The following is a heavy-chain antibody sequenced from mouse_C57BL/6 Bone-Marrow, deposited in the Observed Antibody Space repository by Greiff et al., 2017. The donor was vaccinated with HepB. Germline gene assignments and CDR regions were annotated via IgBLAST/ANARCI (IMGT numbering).Heavy chain of an antibody. CDR1: GFTFSSYA. V-gene: IGHV5-9-1*02. CDR2: ISSGGDYI. CDR3: TRVTTVVATGDY. J-gene: IGHJ2*01. Sequence: EVKLVESGEGLVKPGGSLKLSCAASGFTFSSYAMSWVRQTPEKRLEWVAYISSGGDYIYYADTVKGRFTISRDNARNTLYLQMSSLKAEDTAMYYCTRVTTVVATGDYWGQGTTLTVSS. D-gene: IGHD1-1*01.